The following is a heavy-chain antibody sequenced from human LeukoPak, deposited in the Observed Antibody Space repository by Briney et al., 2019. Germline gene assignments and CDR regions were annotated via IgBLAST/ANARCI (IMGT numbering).Heavy chain of an antibody. CDR2: INPNSGDT. CDR1: GYTFTGYY. CDR3: TRGGMFSMIDY. D-gene: IGHD3-16*01. V-gene: IGHV1-2*02. J-gene: IGHJ4*02. Sequence: ASVKVSCKACGYTFTGYYMHWVRQAPGQGLEWMGWINPNSGDTNYAQKFQGRVTITRDTSISTAYMELSRLRSDDTAVYYCTRGGMFSMIDYWGQGTLVTVCS.